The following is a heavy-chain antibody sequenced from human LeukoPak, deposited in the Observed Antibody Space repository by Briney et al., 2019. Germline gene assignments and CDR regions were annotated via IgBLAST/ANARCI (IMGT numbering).Heavy chain of an antibody. D-gene: IGHD3-9*01. Sequence: ASVKVSCKASGFTFTGYYIHWVRQAPGQGVEWMGWIYPNMGGTNYAQKFQGGVTMTRDTSISTAYMELSRLRSRDTAVYSCATDAYYDILSGYYKAWGQGTLVTVSS. J-gene: IGHJ5*02. V-gene: IGHV1-2*02. CDR2: IYPNMGGT. CDR3: ATDAYYDILSGYYKA. CDR1: GFTFTGYY.